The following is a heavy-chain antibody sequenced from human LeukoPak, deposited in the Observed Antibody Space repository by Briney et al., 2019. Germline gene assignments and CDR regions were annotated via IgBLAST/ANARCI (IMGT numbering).Heavy chain of an antibody. CDR3: TKDPNGDYIGAFDP. Sequence: GGSLRLSCAASGFTFSSFAMTLVRQAPGKGLEWVSSITGSHGRTYTTDSVKGRFTISRDNSQNTLYLQMNSLRAEDTAVYYCTKDPNGDYIGAFDPWGQGTLVTVSS. D-gene: IGHD4-17*01. J-gene: IGHJ5*02. CDR1: GFTFSSFA. CDR2: ITGSHGRT. V-gene: IGHV3-23*01.